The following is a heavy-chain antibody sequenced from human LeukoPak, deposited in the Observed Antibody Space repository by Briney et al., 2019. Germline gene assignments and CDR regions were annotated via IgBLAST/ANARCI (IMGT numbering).Heavy chain of an antibody. Sequence: SVKVSCKASGGTFSSYAISWVRQAPGQGLEWMGGIIPIFGTANYAQKFQGRVTMTRDTSTSTVYMELSSLRSEDTAVYYCARVVTRIGDAFDIWGQGTMVTVSS. CDR1: GGTFSSYA. D-gene: IGHD2-21*02. CDR2: IIPIFGTA. V-gene: IGHV1-69*05. CDR3: ARVVTRIGDAFDI. J-gene: IGHJ3*02.